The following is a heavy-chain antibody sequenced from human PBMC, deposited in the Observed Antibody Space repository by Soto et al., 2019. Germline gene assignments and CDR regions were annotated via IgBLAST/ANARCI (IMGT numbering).Heavy chain of an antibody. J-gene: IGHJ4*02. CDR2: IIPIFGTA. CDR3: ARDRSGLPGTLDY. Sequence: SVKASCKASGRTFSSYSISRVRQSPGQGLEWMGGIIPIFGTANYAQKFQGRVTITADESTSTAYMELSSLRSEDTAVYYCARDRSGLPGTLDYWGQGTLVTSPQ. V-gene: IGHV1-69*13. CDR1: GRTFSSYS. D-gene: IGHD1-26*01.